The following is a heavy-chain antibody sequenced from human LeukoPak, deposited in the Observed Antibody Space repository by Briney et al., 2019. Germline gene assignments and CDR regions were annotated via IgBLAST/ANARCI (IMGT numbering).Heavy chain of an antibody. CDR1: GFTFSSYW. CDR3: ARDDGGSGYYYGVKGDGFDI. D-gene: IGHD3-22*01. Sequence: GGSLRLSCAASGFTFSSYWMHWVRQAPGKGLVWVSRINSDGSSTSYADSVKGRFTIPRDNAKNTLYLQMNSLRAEDTAVYYCARDDGGSGYYYGVKGDGFDIWGQGTMVTVSS. CDR2: INSDGSST. J-gene: IGHJ3*02. V-gene: IGHV3-74*01.